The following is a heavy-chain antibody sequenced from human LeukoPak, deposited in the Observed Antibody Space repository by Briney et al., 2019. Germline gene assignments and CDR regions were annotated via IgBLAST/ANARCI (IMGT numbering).Heavy chain of an antibody. CDR2: IHHTGST. CDR1: GGSFTGYY. V-gene: IGHV4-34*01. J-gene: IGHJ5*01. CDR3: ARLGYSGSFHAFDS. Sequence: SETLSLTCAVYGGSFTGYYWSWIRQPPGKGLEWIGEIHHTGSTNYNPSLGSRVTIASDTSTKQFSLILSSVTAADTGVYYYARLGYSGSFHAFDSWGQGILFIVSS. D-gene: IGHD1-26*01.